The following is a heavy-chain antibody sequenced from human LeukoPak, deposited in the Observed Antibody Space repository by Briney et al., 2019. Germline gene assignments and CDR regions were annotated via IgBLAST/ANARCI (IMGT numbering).Heavy chain of an antibody. D-gene: IGHD3-16*02. CDR1: GGSISSGGYY. CDR3: ASASRLGELSLGY. CDR2: IKYSGST. J-gene: IGHJ4*02. Sequence: SETLSLTCTVSGGSISSGGYYCCWIRQDPGKGLEWIGYIKYSGSTHYNPSLKSRVTISVDTFKNQFSLKLSSVTAADTAVYYCASASRLGELSLGYWGQGTLVTVSS. V-gene: IGHV4-31*03.